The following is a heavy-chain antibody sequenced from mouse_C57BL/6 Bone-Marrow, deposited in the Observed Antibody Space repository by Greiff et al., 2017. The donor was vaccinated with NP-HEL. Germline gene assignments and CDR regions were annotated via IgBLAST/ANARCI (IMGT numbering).Heavy chain of an antibody. Sequence: VQLQQSGAELAKPGASVKLSCKASGYTFTSYWMHWVKQRPGQGLEWIGYINPSSGYTKYNQKFKDKATLTADKSSSTAYMQLSSLTYEDSAVYYCARGSASSGYDFDYWGQGTTLTVSS. V-gene: IGHV1-7*01. D-gene: IGHD3-2*02. J-gene: IGHJ2*01. CDR3: ARGSASSGYDFDY. CDR1: GYTFTSYW. CDR2: INPSSGYT.